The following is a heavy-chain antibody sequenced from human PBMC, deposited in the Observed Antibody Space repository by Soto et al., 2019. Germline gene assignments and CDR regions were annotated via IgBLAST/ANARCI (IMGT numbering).Heavy chain of an antibody. J-gene: IGHJ4*02. V-gene: IGHV4-59*01. D-gene: IGHD3-16*01. CDR1: GGSISGYY. Sequence: QVQLQESGPGLVKPSETLSLTCTVSGGSISGYYWSWIRQPPGKELECIGHIYYSGSTNYNPSLKSRISISVDTSKNHFYLRLSSVTAADTAVYYCARAEVGLGGGFDYWGQGTLVTVSS. CDR3: ARAEVGLGGGFDY. CDR2: IYYSGST.